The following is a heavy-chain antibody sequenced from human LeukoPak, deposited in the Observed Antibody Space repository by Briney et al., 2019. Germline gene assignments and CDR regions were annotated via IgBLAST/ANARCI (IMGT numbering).Heavy chain of an antibody. CDR3: ARPSSGWASYYFDY. CDR1: GYTFTSYA. CDR2: ISAYNGNT. V-gene: IGHV1-18*01. J-gene: IGHJ4*02. D-gene: IGHD6-19*01. Sequence: ASVKVSCKASGYTFTSYAISWVRQAPGQGLEWMGWISAYNGNTNYAQKLQGRVTMTTDTSTSTAYMELRSLRSDDTAVYYCARPSSGWASYYFDYWGQGTLVTVSS.